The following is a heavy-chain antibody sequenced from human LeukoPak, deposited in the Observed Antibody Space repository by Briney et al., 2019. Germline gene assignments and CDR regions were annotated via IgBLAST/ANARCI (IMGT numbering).Heavy chain of an antibody. CDR1: GDSITTDYY. D-gene: IGHD2-15*01. J-gene: IGHJ4*02. V-gene: IGHV4-38-2*02. Sequence: MASETLSLTCSVSGDSITTDYYWGWIRQPPGKGLEWIASIFHSGDTYYNPSLKSRLTISVDTSKNQFSLKLTSLTAADTAVYYCARDRLGGFDNWGQGTLVTVSS. CDR2: IFHSGDT. CDR3: ARDRLGGFDN.